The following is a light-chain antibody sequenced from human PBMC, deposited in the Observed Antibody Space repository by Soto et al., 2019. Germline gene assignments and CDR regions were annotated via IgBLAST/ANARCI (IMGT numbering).Light chain of an antibody. CDR2: GAS. V-gene: IGKV3-15*01. CDR3: QQYNNLPRT. J-gene: IGKJ1*01. CDR1: QSVSNN. Sequence: EIVMTQSPATLSVSPGERATLSCRASQSVSNNLAWYQQKPGQAPRLLIYGASTRATGIPARFSGSGSGTDFTLTISSLQSEDFAVYYCQQYNNLPRTFVHGTKVEIK.